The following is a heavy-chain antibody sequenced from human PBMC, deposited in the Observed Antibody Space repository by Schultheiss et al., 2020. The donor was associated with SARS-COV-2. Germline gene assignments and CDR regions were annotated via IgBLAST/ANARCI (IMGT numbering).Heavy chain of an antibody. Sequence: GSLRLSCTVSGGSISSYYWSWIRQPPGKGLEWIGEINHSGSTNYNPSLKSRVTISVDTSKNQFSLKLSSVTAADTAVYYCARGGSQYQLRNFDYWGQGTLVTVSS. CDR2: INHSGST. CDR1: GGSISSYY. D-gene: IGHD2-2*01. CDR3: ARGGSQYQLRNFDY. J-gene: IGHJ4*02. V-gene: IGHV4-34*01.